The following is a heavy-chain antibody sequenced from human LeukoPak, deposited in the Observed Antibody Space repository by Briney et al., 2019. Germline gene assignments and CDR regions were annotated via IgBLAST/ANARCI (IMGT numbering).Heavy chain of an antibody. Sequence: PGRSLRLSCAASGFTFDDYAMHWVRQAPGKGLEWVSGISWNSGSIGYADSVKGRFTISRDNAKNSLYLQMNSLRAEDTAVYYCAKDEGYCSSTSCYSLDYWGQGTLVTVSS. V-gene: IGHV3-9*01. CDR2: ISWNSGSI. CDR3: AKDEGYCSSTSCYSLDY. J-gene: IGHJ4*02. D-gene: IGHD2-2*01. CDR1: GFTFDDYA.